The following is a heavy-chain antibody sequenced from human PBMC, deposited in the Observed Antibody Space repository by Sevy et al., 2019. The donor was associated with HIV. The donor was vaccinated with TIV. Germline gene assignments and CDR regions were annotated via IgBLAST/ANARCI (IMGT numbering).Heavy chain of an antibody. V-gene: IGHV1-2*02. Sequence: ASVKVSCKASGYTFTGYYMHWVRQAPGQGLEWMGWINPNSGGTNYAQKFQGRVTMTRDTSIGTAYMELSRLRSDDTAVYYCARPYCDSSGIWGDYFDYWGQGTLVTVSS. CDR1: GYTFTGYY. CDR2: INPNSGGT. J-gene: IGHJ4*02. D-gene: IGHD3-22*01. CDR3: ARPYCDSSGIWGDYFDY.